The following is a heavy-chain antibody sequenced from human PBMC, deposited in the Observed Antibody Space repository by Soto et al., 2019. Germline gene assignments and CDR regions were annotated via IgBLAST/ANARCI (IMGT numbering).Heavy chain of an antibody. V-gene: IGHV4-30-4*01. J-gene: IGHJ5*02. Sequence: SETLSLTCTVSGGSISSGDYYWSWIRQPPGKGLEWIGYIYYSGSTYYNPSLKSRVTISVDTSKNQFSLKLSSVTAADTAVYYCARELIVVVPAALFGPLNWFDPWGQGTLVTVSS. CDR2: IYYSGST. CDR1: GGSISSGDYY. D-gene: IGHD2-2*01. CDR3: ARELIVVVPAALFGPLNWFDP.